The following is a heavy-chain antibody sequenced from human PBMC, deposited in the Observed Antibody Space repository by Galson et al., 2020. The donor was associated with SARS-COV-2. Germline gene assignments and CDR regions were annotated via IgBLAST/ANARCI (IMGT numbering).Heavy chain of an antibody. CDR1: GFTFSSYS. CDR2: ISSSSSYI. V-gene: IGHV3-21*01. D-gene: IGHD3-22*01. CDR3: ARGRHYYDSSGTLDY. Sequence: GESLKISCAASGFTFSSYSMNWVRHAPGKGLEWVSSISSSSSYIYYADSVKGRFTISRDNAKNSLYLQMNSLRAEDTAVYYCARGRHYYDSSGTLDYWGQGTLVTVSS. J-gene: IGHJ4*02.